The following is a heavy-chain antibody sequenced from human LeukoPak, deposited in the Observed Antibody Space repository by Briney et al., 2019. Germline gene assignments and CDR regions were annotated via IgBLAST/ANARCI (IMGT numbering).Heavy chain of an antibody. CDR2: ISSSGSTI. J-gene: IGHJ4*02. V-gene: IGHV3-11*01. D-gene: IGHD1-26*01. CDR3: AREYWGWESLVDY. CDR1: GFTFSDYY. Sequence: PGGSLRLSCAASGFTFSDYYMSWIRRAPGKGLEWVSYISSSGSTIYYADSVKGRFTISRDNAKNSLYLQMNSLRAEDTALYYCAREYWGWESLVDYWGQGTLVTVSS.